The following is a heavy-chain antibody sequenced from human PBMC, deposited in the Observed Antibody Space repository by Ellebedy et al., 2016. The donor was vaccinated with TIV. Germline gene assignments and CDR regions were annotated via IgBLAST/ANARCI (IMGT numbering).Heavy chain of an antibody. CDR3: ARRPQFSDSSDYSPLGGFDI. D-gene: IGHD3-22*01. Sequence: GESLKISCEGSGYSFTTYWIGWVRQMPGKGLEWMGIIYPGDSDARYSPSFQGHVTISADKSISTAYLQWSSLKASDTAMYYCARRPQFSDSSDYSPLGGFDIWGQGTMVTVSS. CDR2: IYPGDSDA. CDR1: GYSFTTYW. V-gene: IGHV5-51*01. J-gene: IGHJ3*02.